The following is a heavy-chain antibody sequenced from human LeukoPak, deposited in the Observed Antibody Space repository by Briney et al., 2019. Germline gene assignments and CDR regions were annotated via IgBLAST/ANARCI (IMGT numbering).Heavy chain of an antibody. CDR2: ISGSGGST. J-gene: IGHJ4*02. Sequence: GGSLRLSCAASGFTFSSYAMSWVRQAPGKGLEWVSAISGSGGSTYYADSVKGRFTIPRDNSKNTLYLQMNSLRAEDTAVYYCAKDDPYSGSYWGYFDYWGQGTLVTVSS. V-gene: IGHV3-23*01. CDR3: AKDDPYSGSYWGYFDY. D-gene: IGHD1-26*01. CDR1: GFTFSSYA.